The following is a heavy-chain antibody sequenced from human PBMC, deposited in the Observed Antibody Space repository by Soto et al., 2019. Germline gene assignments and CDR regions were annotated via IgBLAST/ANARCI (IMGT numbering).Heavy chain of an antibody. CDR3: ARSEATGLDH. CDR2: AHHSGRT. CDR1: GGSFSGYY. V-gene: IGHV4-34*01. Sequence: TSETLSLTCAVYGGSFSGYYWSWVRQSPGKGLEWIGEAHHSGRTNYNPSLKSRVTISVDKSKNHFSLKLSSVTAADTAVYYCARSEATGLDHWGQGTLVTVSS. J-gene: IGHJ4*02. D-gene: IGHD1-26*01.